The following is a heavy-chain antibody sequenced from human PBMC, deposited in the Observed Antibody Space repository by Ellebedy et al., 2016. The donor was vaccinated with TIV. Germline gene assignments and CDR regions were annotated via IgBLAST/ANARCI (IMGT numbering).Heavy chain of an antibody. Sequence: ASVKVSCKTSGYTFSNYGISWVRQAPGQGLEWMGWISAYTGDSEYAPKFQGRVTASTDTSTSTAYVELRRLRSDDTAVYYCARDMVQGMVSRYLWFDYWGQGTRVTVSS. CDR2: ISAYTGDS. J-gene: IGHJ5*01. CDR1: GYTFSNYG. D-gene: IGHD5/OR15-5a*01. CDR3: ARDMVQGMVSRYLWFDY. V-gene: IGHV1-18*01.